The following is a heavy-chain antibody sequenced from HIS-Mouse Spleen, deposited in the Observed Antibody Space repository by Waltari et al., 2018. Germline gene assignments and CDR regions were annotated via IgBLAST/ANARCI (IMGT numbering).Heavy chain of an antibody. J-gene: IGHJ4*02. V-gene: IGHV3-30*18. CDR1: GFTFSSYG. CDR2: RSYDGSNK. CDR3: AKDKHHAFDY. Sequence: QVQLVESGGGVVQPGRSLRLSCAASGFTFSSYGMHWVRQAPGKGLELGAVRSYDGSNKYYADSVKGRFTISRDNSKNTLYLQMNSLRAEDTAVYYCAKDKHHAFDYWGQGTLVTVSS.